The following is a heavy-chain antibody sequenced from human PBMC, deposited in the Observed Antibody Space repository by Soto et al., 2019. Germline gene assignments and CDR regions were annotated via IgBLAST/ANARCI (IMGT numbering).Heavy chain of an antibody. D-gene: IGHD1-26*01. J-gene: IGHJ5*02. Sequence: PSETLSLTCTVSGGSVSSGSYYWSWIRQPPGKGLEWIGYIYYSGSTNYNPSLKSQVTISVDTSKNQFSLMLSSVTAAGTAVYYCARGSKIGGSYSPWGQGTLVTVSS. CDR3: ARGSKIGGSYSP. CDR1: GGSVSSGSYY. V-gene: IGHV4-61*01. CDR2: IYYSGST.